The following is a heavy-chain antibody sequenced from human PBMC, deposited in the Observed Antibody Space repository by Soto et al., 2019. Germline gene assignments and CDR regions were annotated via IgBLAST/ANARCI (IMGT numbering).Heavy chain of an antibody. D-gene: IGHD4-17*01. CDR2: IYYSGST. J-gene: IGHJ4*02. Sequence: SETLSLTFTVPGGSISSSSYYWGWIRQPPGKGLEWIGSIYYSGSTYYNPSLKSRVTISVDTSKNQFSLKLSSVTAADTAVYYCARRPDYGGLKTPYYFDYWGQGTLVTVSS. V-gene: IGHV4-39*01. CDR1: GGSISSSSYY. CDR3: ARRPDYGGLKTPYYFDY.